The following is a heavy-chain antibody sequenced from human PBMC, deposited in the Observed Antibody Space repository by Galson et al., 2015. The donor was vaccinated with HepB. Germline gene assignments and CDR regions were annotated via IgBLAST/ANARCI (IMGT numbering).Heavy chain of an antibody. CDR2: IKPDGSER. CDR3: ARDRLHSFDY. Sequence: SLRLSCAASGFTFSSNWMTWVRQAPGKGLEWVANIKPDGSERNYVDSVKGRFTISRDNAKNSLYLQTNSLRAEDTAIYYCARDRLHSFDYWGQGTLVTVSS. CDR1: GFTFSSNW. D-gene: IGHD3-16*01. V-gene: IGHV3-7*03. J-gene: IGHJ4*02.